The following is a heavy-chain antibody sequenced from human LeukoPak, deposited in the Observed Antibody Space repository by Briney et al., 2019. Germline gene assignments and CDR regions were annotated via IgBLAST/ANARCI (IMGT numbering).Heavy chain of an antibody. D-gene: IGHD6-13*01. CDR2: IWYDGSNK. J-gene: IGHJ4*02. CDR3: ARDLTQLALFDY. V-gene: IGHV3-33*01. Sequence: GRSLRLSCAASGFAFSNYGMHWVRQAPGKGLEWVAVIWYDGSNKYYADSVKGRFTLSRDNSKYTLFLQMNSLRPEDTAVYFCARDLTQLALFDYWGQGTLVTVSS. CDR1: GFAFSNYG.